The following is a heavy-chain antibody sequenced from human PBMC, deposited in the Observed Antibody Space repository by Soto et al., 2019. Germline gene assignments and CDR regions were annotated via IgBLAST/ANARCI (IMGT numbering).Heavy chain of an antibody. V-gene: IGHV1-2*04. D-gene: IGHD3-22*01. CDR3: ARAPNYDSSGYYHYGMDV. CDR1: GYTFTGYY. Sequence: ASVKVSCKASGYTFTGYYMHWVRQVPGQGLEWMGWINPNSGGTNYAQKFQGWVTMTRDTSISTAYMELSRLRSDDTAVYYCARAPNYDSSGYYHYGMDVWGQGTTVTVSS. CDR2: INPNSGGT. J-gene: IGHJ6*02.